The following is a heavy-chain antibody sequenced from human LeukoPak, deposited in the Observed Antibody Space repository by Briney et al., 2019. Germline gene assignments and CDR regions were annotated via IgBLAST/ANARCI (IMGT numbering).Heavy chain of an antibody. V-gene: IGHV6-1*01. Sequence: SQTLSLTCAISGDSVSSNSAVWNWIRQSPSRGLEWLGRTYYRSKWKNDYAVSVKSRITINPDTSKNQFSLQLNSVTPDDTAVDYCARGGGGAEAAFDYWGQGTLVTVSS. CDR1: GDSVSSNSAV. CDR3: ARGGGGAEAAFDY. J-gene: IGHJ4*02. CDR2: TYYRSKWKN. D-gene: IGHD6-19*01.